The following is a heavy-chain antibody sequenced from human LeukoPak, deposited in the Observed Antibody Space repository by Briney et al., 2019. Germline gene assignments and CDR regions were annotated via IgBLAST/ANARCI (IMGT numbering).Heavy chain of an antibody. CDR3: AQLSGYTYSGYGPTYYYYYYMDV. CDR1: GGSISSSSYY. V-gene: IGHV4-39*01. Sequence: SETLSPTCTISGGSISSSSYYWGWIRQPPGKGLEWIASIYYSGSTYYNPSLKSRVTISVDTSKNQFSLKLSSVTAADTAVYYCAQLSGYTYSGYGPTYYYYYYMDVWGKGTTVTVSS. D-gene: IGHD5-12*01. J-gene: IGHJ6*03. CDR2: IYYSGST.